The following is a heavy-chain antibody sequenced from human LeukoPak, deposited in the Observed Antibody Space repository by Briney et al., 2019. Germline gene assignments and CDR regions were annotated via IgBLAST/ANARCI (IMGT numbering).Heavy chain of an antibody. Sequence: GGSLRLSCAASGFTFTNHDMHWVRQPTGKGLEWVSSIGTAGDTNYQGSVKGRFTTSRDNAKNSLYPQMNSLRDGDTAVYYCARELVTAGHWYFDLWGRGTLVTVSS. D-gene: IGHD2-2*01. V-gene: IGHV3-13*04. CDR3: ARELVTAGHWYFDL. CDR1: GFTFTNHD. J-gene: IGHJ2*01. CDR2: IGTAGDT.